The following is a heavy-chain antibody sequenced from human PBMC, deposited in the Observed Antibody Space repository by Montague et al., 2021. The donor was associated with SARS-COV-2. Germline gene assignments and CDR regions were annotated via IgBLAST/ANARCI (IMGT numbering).Heavy chain of an antibody. CDR1: GFTLSTYV. CDR3: ARAGYMSSWFAS. Sequence: SLRLSCAASGFTLSTYVMTWVRQAPGKGLEWVSGVSGTGATTYYADSVRGRFTMPRDTSKSTLYLQLNSLTVDDTGLYFCARAGYMSSWFASWGQGTLVTVSP. D-gene: IGHD3-16*02. V-gene: IGHV3-23*01. CDR2: VSGTGATT. J-gene: IGHJ5*01.